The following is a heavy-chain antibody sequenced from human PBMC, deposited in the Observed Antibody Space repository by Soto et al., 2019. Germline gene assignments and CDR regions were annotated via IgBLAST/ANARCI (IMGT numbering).Heavy chain of an antibody. CDR1: GYTFSDYY. CDR2: INPNSGGT. D-gene: IGHD1-1*01. Sequence: GASVKVSCKASGYTFSDYYIHWVRQAPGQGLEWMGWINPNSGGTKYAPKFQGGVTMTRDTSITTAYMELSRLRSGDTAVYYSAREQATAKPEGVDFWGQGTLVTVSS. CDR3: AREQATAKPEGVDF. J-gene: IGHJ4*02. V-gene: IGHV1-2*02.